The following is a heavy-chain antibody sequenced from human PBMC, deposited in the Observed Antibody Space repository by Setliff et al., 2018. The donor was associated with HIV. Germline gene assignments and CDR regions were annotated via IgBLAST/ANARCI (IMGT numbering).Heavy chain of an antibody. CDR1: GYSISSAYY. CDR3: ARAAAGNTGPFDL. Sequence: SETLSLTCAVSGYSISSAYYWGWIRQPPGKGPEWVGSIYYTGNTYYSSSLKSRATISRDTSKNHFSLRLSSVTASDTAVYYCARAAAGNTGPFDLWGQGSPVTVSS. D-gene: IGHD4-17*01. J-gene: IGHJ4*02. CDR2: IYYTGNT. V-gene: IGHV4-38-2*01.